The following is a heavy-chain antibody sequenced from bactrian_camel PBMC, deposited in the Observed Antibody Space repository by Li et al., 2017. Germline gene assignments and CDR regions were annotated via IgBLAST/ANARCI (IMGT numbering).Heavy chain of an antibody. J-gene: IGHJ4*01. V-gene: IGHV3S55*01. D-gene: IGHD4*01. CDR2: LDKDGST. CDR3: AARRCIYSTYQY. CDR1: GNTYVTHKDTYC. Sequence: HVQLVESGGGSVQAGGSLRLSCAASGNTYVTHKDTYCMGWWRQAPGKEREGVATLDKDGSTTYADSVKGRFTISKDNAKTTLYLQMNSLKLEDSAMYYCAARRCIYSTYQYWGQGTQVTVS.